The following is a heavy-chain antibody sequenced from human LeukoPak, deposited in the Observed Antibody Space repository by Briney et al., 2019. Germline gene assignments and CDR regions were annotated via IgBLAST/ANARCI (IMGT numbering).Heavy chain of an antibody. J-gene: IGHJ6*03. CDR1: GFTFDDYG. CDR3: ARSKYYYYMDV. CDR2: INWDGGST. V-gene: IGHV3-20*04. Sequence: GGSLRLSCAASGFTFDDYGMSWFRQAPGKGLEWVSGINWDGGSTGYADSLKGRFTISRDNAKNSLYLQMNSLRDEDTALYYCARSKYYYYMDVWGKGTKVTVSS.